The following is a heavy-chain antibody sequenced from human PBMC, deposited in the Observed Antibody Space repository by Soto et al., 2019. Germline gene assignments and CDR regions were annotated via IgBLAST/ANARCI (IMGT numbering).Heavy chain of an antibody. CDR2: ISYDGSNK. J-gene: IGHJ4*02. CDR3: AKDHYDFWSGYYKTPLAFDY. Sequence: GGSLRLSCAASGFTFSSYGMHWVRQAPGKGLEWVAVISYDGSNKYYADSVKGRFTISRDNSKNTLYLQMNSLRAEDTAVYYFAKDHYDFWSGYYKTPLAFDYWGQGTLVTVSS. D-gene: IGHD3-3*01. CDR1: GFTFSSYG. V-gene: IGHV3-30*18.